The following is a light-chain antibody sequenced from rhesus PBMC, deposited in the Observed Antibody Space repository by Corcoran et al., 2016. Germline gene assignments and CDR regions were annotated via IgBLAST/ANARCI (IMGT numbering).Light chain of an antibody. V-gene: IGLV2-32*01. Sequence: QTDLTQPRSVYGSPGQSVNMSCDGTNTDIGYYNFVSWYQHRPGTAPRLIIFDVTKRPSGVSARFSGSKSANSASLSISGLQAEDEADYFCCSYAVNDIFYVFGGGTRLTVL. CDR1: NTDIGYYNF. CDR2: DVT. J-gene: IGLJ1*01. CDR3: CSYAVNDIFYV.